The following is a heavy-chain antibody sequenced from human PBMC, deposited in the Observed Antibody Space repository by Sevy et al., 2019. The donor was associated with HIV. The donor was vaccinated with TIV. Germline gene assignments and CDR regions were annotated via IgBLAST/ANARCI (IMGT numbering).Heavy chain of an antibody. CDR3: ARVPAETGTKGYFDF. D-gene: IGHD1-7*01. V-gene: IGHV3-23*01. J-gene: IGHJ4*02. CDR2: ISGNGDTV. Sequence: QLGGSLRLSCTASGFPFATYAMSWVRQAKGKGLEWVSGISGNGDTVFYADSVKGRFTPSRDNSKNTVYLQMNSLRAEDTAAYYCARVPAETGTKGYFDFWGQGTLVTVSS. CDR1: GFPFATYA.